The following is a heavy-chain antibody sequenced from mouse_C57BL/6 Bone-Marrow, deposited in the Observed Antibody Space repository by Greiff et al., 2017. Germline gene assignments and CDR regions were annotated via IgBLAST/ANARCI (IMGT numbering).Heavy chain of an antibody. D-gene: IGHD2-4*01. V-gene: IGHV1-81*01. CDR2: IYPRSGNT. J-gene: IGHJ3*01. CDR3: ARHYDYDGAY. Sequence: QVQLQQSGAELARHGASVKLSCKASGYPFTSYGISWVKQRTGQGLEWIGEIYPRSGNTYYNEKFKGKATLTADKSSSTAYMELRSLTSEDSAVYFCARHYDYDGAYWGQGTLVTVSA. CDR1: GYPFTSYG.